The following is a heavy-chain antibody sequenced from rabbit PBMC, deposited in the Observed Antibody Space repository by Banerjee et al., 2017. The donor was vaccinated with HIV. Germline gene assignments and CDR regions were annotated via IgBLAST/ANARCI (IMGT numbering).Heavy chain of an antibody. J-gene: IGHJ6*01. Sequence: QEQLEESGGDLVKAEGSLTLTCTASGFSFSSGYWMCWVRQAPGKGLEWIACIGTGSSGSTYYASWAKGRFTISKTSSTTVTLQMTSLTAADTATYFCSRNRDLWGPGTLVTVS. CDR3: SRNRDL. CDR2: IGTGSSGST. V-gene: IGHV1S45*01. CDR1: GFSFSSGYW.